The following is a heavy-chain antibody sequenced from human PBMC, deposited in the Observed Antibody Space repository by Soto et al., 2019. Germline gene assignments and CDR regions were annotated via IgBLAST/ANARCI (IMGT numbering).Heavy chain of an antibody. Sequence: QVTLKESGPVLVKPTETLTLTCTVSGFSLSNARMCVSWIRQPPGKALEWLAHIFSNDEKSYSTSLKSRLTIAKDTAKSQVVLTMTNRDPVDTATYYWARMADYYERRGDPPGAFDSWGQGTMVTVAS. J-gene: IGHJ3*02. CDR3: ARMADYYERRGDPPGAFDS. CDR2: IFSNDEK. CDR1: GFSLSNARMC. V-gene: IGHV2-26*01. D-gene: IGHD3-22*01.